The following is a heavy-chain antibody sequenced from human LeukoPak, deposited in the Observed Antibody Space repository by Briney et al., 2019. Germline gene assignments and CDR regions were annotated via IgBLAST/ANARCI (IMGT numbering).Heavy chain of an antibody. V-gene: IGHV1-46*01. CDR1: GYTFTSYY. J-gene: IGHJ3*02. CDR3: ARVLAKVFDI. CDR2: INPSGGST. Sequence: VASVKVSCKASGYTFTSYYMHWVRQAPGQGLEWMGIINPSGGSTTYAQKFQGRVTMTRDTSTSTVYMELGSLRSEDTAVYYCARVLAKVFDIWGQGTMVTVSS.